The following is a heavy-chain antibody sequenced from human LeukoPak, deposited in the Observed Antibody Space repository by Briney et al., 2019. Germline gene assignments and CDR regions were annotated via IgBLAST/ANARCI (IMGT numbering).Heavy chain of an antibody. CDR1: GYTFTHYG. J-gene: IGHJ5*02. V-gene: IGHV3-30*18. D-gene: IGHD5-12*01. CDR2: ISYNGNNK. Sequence: GGSLRLSCVISGYTFTHYGFHWVRQAPGKALEWVAYISYNGNNKYEDSVKGRFTISRDNSKNTLYLQMNSLRAEDTAVYYCAKLPSGYTLHSWLDPWGQGTLVTVSS. CDR3: AKLPSGYTLHSWLDP.